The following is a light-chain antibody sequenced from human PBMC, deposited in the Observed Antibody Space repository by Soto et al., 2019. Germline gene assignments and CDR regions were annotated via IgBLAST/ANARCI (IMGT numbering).Light chain of an antibody. CDR2: EVS. V-gene: IGLV2-8*01. CDR3: SSFAGSNGLV. Sequence: QSVLTQPPSASGSPGQSGTFSCTGTSNDVGGYNYVSWYQQHPGKAPKLMISEVSKRPSGVPDRFSGSKSGNTASLTVSGLQAEDEADYYCSSFAGSNGLVFGRGTTVTVL. CDR1: SNDVGGYNY. J-gene: IGLJ2*01.